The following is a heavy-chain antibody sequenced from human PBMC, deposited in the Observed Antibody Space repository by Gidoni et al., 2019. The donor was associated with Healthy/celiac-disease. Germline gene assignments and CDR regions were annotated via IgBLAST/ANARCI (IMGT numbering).Heavy chain of an antibody. Sequence: EVQLLESGGGLVQPGGSLRLSCAASGFTFSSYAMSWVRQAPGKGLEWVSAISGSGGSTYYADAVKGRFTISRDNSKNTLYLQMNSLRAEDTAVYYCAKDPRKWDSGNHFDYWGQGTLVTVSS. CDR1: GFTFSSYA. CDR3: AKDPRKWDSGNHFDY. CDR2: ISGSGGST. V-gene: IGHV3-23*01. D-gene: IGHD1-26*01. J-gene: IGHJ4*02.